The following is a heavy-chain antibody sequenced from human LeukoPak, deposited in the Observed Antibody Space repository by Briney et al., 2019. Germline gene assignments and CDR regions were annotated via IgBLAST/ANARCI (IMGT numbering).Heavy chain of an antibody. CDR2: IIPIFGTA. Sequence: ASVKVSCKASGGTFSSYAISWVRQAPGQGLEWMGGIIPIFGTANYAQKFQGRVTITADKSTSTAYMELSSRRSEDTAVYYCAVQSTGSYYYYYYMDVWGKGTTVTVSS. D-gene: IGHD4-11*01. CDR1: GGTFSSYA. CDR3: AVQSTGSYYYYYYMDV. J-gene: IGHJ6*03. V-gene: IGHV1-69*06.